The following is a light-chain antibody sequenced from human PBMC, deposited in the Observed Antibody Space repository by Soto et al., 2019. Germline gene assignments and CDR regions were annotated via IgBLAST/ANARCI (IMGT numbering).Light chain of an antibody. J-gene: IGLJ2*01. CDR3: QVWDSSSDRDVV. V-gene: IGLV3-21*04. CDR1: NIGSKS. CDR2: YDS. Sequence: SSELTQPPSVSVAPGKTARITCGGNNIGSKSVHWYQQKPGQAPVLVIYYDSDRPSGIPERFSGSNSGNMATLTISRVEAGDEADYYCQVWDSSSDRDVVFGGGTKVTVL.